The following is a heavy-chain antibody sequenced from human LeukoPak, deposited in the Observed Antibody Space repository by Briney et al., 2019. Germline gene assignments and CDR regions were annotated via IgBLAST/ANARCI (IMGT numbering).Heavy chain of an antibody. V-gene: IGHV3-7*01. CDR3: TRDRSRAEDD. CDR1: GFTFSGHW. Sequence: PGGSLRLSCAASGFTFSGHWMSWVRQAPGKGLEWVANINQGGSDKHYADSVKGRFTISRENANNLLYLQMNSLRGEDTAVYYCTRDRSRAEDDWGQGTLVTVSS. J-gene: IGHJ4*02. D-gene: IGHD1-14*01. CDR2: INQGGSDK.